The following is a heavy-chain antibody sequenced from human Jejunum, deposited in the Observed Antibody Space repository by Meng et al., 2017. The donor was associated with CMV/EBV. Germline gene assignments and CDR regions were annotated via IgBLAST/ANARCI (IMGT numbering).Heavy chain of an antibody. CDR3: ARGNYDSSGYYLDY. J-gene: IGHJ4*02. CDR1: GGSISSDSYY. D-gene: IGHD3-22*01. Sequence: QLRLQETGPGLWTPSETPSPTCTVSGGSISSDSYYWSWIRQPPGKGLEWIGEINHSRGTKYNPSLKSRVTISADTSKNQFSLKLTSVTAADTAVYYCARGNYDSSGYYLDYWGQGTLVTVSS. V-gene: IGHV4-39*07. CDR2: INHSRGT.